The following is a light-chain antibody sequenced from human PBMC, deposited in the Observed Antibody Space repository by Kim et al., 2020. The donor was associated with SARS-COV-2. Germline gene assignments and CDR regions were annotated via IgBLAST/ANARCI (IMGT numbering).Light chain of an antibody. CDR3: QQYDNWPLT. CDR2: AAS. CDR1: QDIGIW. J-gene: IGKJ4*02. V-gene: IGKV1D-16*01. Sequence: DIQMTQSPSSLSASVGDRITITCRASQDIGIWLAWYQEKPEKAPKSLIYAASSLQSGVPSRFSGSRSGTEFTLTINSLQPEDFATYYCQQYDNWPLTFGEGTKVDIK.